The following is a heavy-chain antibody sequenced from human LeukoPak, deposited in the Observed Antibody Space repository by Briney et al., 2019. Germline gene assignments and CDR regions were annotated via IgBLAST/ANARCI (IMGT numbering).Heavy chain of an antibody. CDR1: GFTFNSYW. CDR2: IKQDGSEK. D-gene: IGHD4/OR15-4a*01. CDR3: ARDGALKTCYYDS. J-gene: IGHJ4*02. Sequence: PGGSLRVSCAASGFTFNSYWMSWVRQAQGKGLEWVANIKQDGSEKYYVDSVKGRFTISRDNAKNSLYLQMNSLRAEDTAVYYCARDGALKTCYYDSWGQGTLVTVSS. V-gene: IGHV3-7*01.